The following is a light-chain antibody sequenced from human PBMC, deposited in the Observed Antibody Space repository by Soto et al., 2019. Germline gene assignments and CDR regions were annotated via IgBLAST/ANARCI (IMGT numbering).Light chain of an antibody. Sequence: DIQMTQSPSSLSASVGDTVTITCRASQGISNYLSWYQQKPGQVPNLLIYAASTLQSGVAYRFSGSGSGTEFTLTISRLRPEDVATYYCQKYNNAPRTFGQGTKVEI. CDR2: AAS. CDR3: QKYNNAPRT. CDR1: QGISNY. V-gene: IGKV1-27*01. J-gene: IGKJ1*01.